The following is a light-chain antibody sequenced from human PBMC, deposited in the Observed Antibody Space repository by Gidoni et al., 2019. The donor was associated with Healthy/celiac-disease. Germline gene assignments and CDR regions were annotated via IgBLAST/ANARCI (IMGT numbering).Light chain of an antibody. V-gene: IGKV3-15*01. CDR2: GAS. CDR3: QQYNNWPRT. J-gene: IGKJ1*01. Sequence: EIVMTQSPATLSVSPGEGATLSCRASQSVRSNLLWYQQKPGQAPRLLMYGASTRATGIPARFSGSGSGTEFTLTISSLQSEDFAVYHCQQYNNWPRTFXXXTKVEIK. CDR1: QSVRSN.